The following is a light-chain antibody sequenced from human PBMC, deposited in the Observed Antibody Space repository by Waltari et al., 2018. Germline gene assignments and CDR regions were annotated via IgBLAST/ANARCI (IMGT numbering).Light chain of an antibody. CDR2: DVS. V-gene: IGLV2-23*02. CDR3: CPYAGSSTRVV. J-gene: IGLJ2*01. CDR1: SSDVGGYNY. Sequence: QSALTQPASVSGCPGQSITISCTGTSSDVGGYNYVSWYQQPPGKAPKPMMYDVSKRPSGVSNRSPGSTSGHTASLTMSRLQAADEADYYCCPYAGSSTRVVSGAGPTRTML.